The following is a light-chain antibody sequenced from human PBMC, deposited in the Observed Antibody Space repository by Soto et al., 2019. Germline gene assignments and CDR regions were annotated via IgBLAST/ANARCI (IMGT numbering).Light chain of an antibody. J-gene: IGKJ1*01. V-gene: IGKV1-8*01. CDR1: QGISSY. CDR3: QQYYSYPWT. CDR2: AAS. Sequence: AIRMTQSPSSFSASTGDRVTITCRASQGISSYLAWYQQKPGKAPKLLIYAASTLQSGVPSRFSGSGSGTGFTFTISCLQSEDFATYYCQQYYSYPWTFGQGTKVDIK.